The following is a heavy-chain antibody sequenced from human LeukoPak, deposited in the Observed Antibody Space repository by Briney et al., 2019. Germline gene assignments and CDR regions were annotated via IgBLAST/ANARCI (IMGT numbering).Heavy chain of an antibody. Sequence: SETLSLTCAVYGGSFSGYYWSWIRQPPGKGLEWIGEINHSGSTNYNPSLKSRVTISVDTSKNQFSLKLSSVTAADTAVYYCARGPSRYCSSTSCYFGPYDYWGQGTLVTVSS. D-gene: IGHD2-2*01. J-gene: IGHJ4*02. V-gene: IGHV4-34*01. CDR1: GGSFSGYY. CDR3: ARGPSRYCSSTSCYFGPYDY. CDR2: INHSGST.